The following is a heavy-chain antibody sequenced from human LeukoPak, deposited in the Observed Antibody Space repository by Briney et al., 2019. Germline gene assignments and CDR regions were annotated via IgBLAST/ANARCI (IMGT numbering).Heavy chain of an antibody. J-gene: IGHJ3*02. Sequence: ASVKASCKASGYTFTSYDINWVRQATGQGLEWMGWMNPNSGNTGYAQKFQGRVTMTRNTSISTAYMELSSLGSEDTAVYYCARGWGIVVENAFDIWGQGTMVTVSS. CDR1: GYTFTSYD. CDR2: MNPNSGNT. D-gene: IGHD3-22*01. V-gene: IGHV1-8*01. CDR3: ARGWGIVVENAFDI.